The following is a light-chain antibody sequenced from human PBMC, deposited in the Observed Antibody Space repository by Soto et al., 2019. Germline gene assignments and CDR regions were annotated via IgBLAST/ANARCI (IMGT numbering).Light chain of an antibody. V-gene: IGLV2-14*01. Sequence: QSVLTQPASVSGSPGQSITISCTGTSSDVGGYNYVSWYQQHPGKAPKLMIYEVSNRPSGVSNRFSGSKSGNTASLTISGLQAEDEADYYCSSYTSNTTPLFGGGTQLT. CDR3: SSYTSNTTPL. CDR1: SSDVGGYNY. CDR2: EVS. J-gene: IGLJ3*02.